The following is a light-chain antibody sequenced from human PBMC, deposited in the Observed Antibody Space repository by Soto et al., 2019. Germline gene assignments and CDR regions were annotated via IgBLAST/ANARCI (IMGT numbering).Light chain of an antibody. CDR3: QQLHGYPIT. V-gene: IGKV1-9*01. CDR2: AAS. J-gene: IGKJ5*01. Sequence: LLTQSPSSLSECVVAIVKITRWASQGIDTALAWYQQKPGKAPKLLIYAASNFQSGVPSRFSGSGSGTHFTLTISSLQPEDFATYYCQQLHGYPITCGQGPRLAN. CDR1: QGIDTA.